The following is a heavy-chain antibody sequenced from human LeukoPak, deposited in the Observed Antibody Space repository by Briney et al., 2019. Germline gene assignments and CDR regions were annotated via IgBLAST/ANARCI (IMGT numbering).Heavy chain of an antibody. V-gene: IGHV3-21*01. Sequence: PGGSLRLSCAASGFTFSSYSMNWVRQAPGKGLEWVSSISSSSSSSYVYYADSVKGRFTISRDDAKNSLYLQMNSLRAEDTAAYYCARDSRAGFDYWGQGTLVTVSS. CDR2: ISSSSSSSYV. CDR1: GFTFSSYS. J-gene: IGHJ4*02. CDR3: ARDSRAGFDY. D-gene: IGHD3-10*01.